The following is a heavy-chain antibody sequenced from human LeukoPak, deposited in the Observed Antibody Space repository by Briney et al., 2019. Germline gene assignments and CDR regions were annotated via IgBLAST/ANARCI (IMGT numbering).Heavy chain of an antibody. CDR1: GFTFSSYA. J-gene: IGHJ4*02. Sequence: GGSLRLSCAASGFTFSSYAMHWVRQAPGKGLEYVSAISSNGGSTYYANSVKGRFTTSRDNSKNTLYLQMGSLRAEDMAVYYCAREIKAVAGYFDYWGQGTLVTVSS. D-gene: IGHD6-19*01. CDR3: AREIKAVAGYFDY. CDR2: ISSNGGST. V-gene: IGHV3-64*01.